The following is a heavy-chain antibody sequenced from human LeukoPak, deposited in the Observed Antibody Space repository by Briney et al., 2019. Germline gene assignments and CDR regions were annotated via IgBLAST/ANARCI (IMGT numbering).Heavy chain of an antibody. D-gene: IGHD4-11*01. Sequence: GASVKVSCKASGGTFSSYAISWVRQAPGQGLEWMGGIIPIFGTANYAQKFQGRVTITADESTSTAYMELSSLRSEDTAVYYCARGTTVTTLLFYYYMDVWGKGTTVTVSS. CDR3: ARGTTVTTLLFYYYMDV. J-gene: IGHJ6*03. V-gene: IGHV1-69*13. CDR1: GGTFSSYA. CDR2: IIPIFGTA.